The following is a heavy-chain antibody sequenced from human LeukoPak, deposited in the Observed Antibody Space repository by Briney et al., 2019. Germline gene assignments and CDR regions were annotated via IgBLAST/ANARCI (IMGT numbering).Heavy chain of an antibody. CDR2: ISGGGGSA. CDR3: VKDQYSGSGSYPDAFDF. Sequence: GGSLRLSCAASGFTFTSYSMNWVRQAPGKGLEWVSTISGGGGSAYYADSVKGRFTVSRDNSRNAVYLQMNSLRVEDTAVYYCVKDQYSGSGSYPDAFDFWGQGTVVTVSS. CDR1: GFTFTSYS. V-gene: IGHV3-23*01. J-gene: IGHJ3*01. D-gene: IGHD3-10*01.